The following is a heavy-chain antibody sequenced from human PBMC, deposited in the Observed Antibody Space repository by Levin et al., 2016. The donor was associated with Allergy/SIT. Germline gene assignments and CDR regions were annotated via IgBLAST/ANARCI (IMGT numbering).Heavy chain of an antibody. CDR3: ASGLRNDGGDDAFDI. D-gene: IGHD1-1*01. J-gene: IGHJ3*02. CDR2: ISSSSSYT. V-gene: IGHV3-11*06. Sequence: WIRQPPGKGLEWVSYISSSSSYTNYADSVKGRFTISRDNAKNSLYLQMNSLRAEDTAVYYCASGLRNDGGDDAFDIWGQGTMVTVSS.